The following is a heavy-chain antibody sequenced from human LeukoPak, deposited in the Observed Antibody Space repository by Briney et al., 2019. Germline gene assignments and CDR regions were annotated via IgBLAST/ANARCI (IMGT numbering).Heavy chain of an antibody. Sequence: GGSLRLSCAASGFTFSSYSMNWVRQAPGKGLEWVALISYDGGNKNYADSVRGQFTISRDNSKNTLYLQMNSLRAEDTAVYYCAKDSSSTWFGGDSKWGQGTLVTVSS. CDR1: GFTFSSYS. CDR2: ISYDGGNK. J-gene: IGHJ4*02. CDR3: AKDSSSTWFGGDSK. V-gene: IGHV3-30*18. D-gene: IGHD3-10*01.